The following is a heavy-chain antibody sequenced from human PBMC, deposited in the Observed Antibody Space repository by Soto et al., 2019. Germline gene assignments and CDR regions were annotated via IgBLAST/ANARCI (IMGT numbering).Heavy chain of an antibody. Sequence: SETLSLTCTVSGGSISGDYWSWIRQPPGKGLEWIGYIFHSGTTNYHPSLRSRVTISVDMSKNQFSLKMSSVTTADTAVYYCVRQADYYYMDVWGKGTKVTVSS. CDR1: GGSISGDY. J-gene: IGHJ6*03. V-gene: IGHV4-59*08. CDR3: VRQADYYYMDV. D-gene: IGHD6-13*01. CDR2: IFHSGTT.